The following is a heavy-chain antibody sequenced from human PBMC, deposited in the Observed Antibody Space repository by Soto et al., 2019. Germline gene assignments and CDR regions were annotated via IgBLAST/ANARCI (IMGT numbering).Heavy chain of an antibody. J-gene: IGHJ5*01. CDR2: IYHSGST. CDR3: VRLIGNSWLDS. Sequence: SETLSLTCAVSGGSISSGGYSWSWIRQPPGKGLEWIGYIYHSGSTYYNPSLKSRVTISVDRSNNQVSLHLNSVTPDDTAVYYCVRLIGNSWLDSWGQGTLVTVSS. CDR1: GGSISSGGYS. D-gene: IGHD2-8*01. V-gene: IGHV4-30-2*01.